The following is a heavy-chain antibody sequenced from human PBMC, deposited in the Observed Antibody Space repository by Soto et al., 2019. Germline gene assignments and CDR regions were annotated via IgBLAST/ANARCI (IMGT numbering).Heavy chain of an antibody. CDR2: IFSNDEK. Sequence: ESGPTLVNPTETLTLTCTVSGFSLSNARMGVSWIRQPPGKALEWLAHIFSNDEKSYSPFLQSRVTITKDTSKNQVVLTMTNMDPVDTATYYCAHKGGRGAGMDVWGQGTTVTVSS. CDR1: GFSLSNARMG. D-gene: IGHD2-15*01. J-gene: IGHJ6*02. V-gene: IGHV2-26*01. CDR3: AHKGGRGAGMDV.